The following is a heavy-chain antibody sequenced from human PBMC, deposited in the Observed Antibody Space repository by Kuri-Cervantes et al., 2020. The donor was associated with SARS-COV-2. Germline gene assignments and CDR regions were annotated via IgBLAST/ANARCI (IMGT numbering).Heavy chain of an antibody. V-gene: IGHV3-21*01. D-gene: IGHD6-13*01. Sequence: GESLKISCAASGFTFSSYAMSWVRQAPGKGLEWVSSISSSSYIYYADSVKGRFTISRDNAKNSLYLQMNSLRAEDTAVYYCARDLQQLVRGFFYYYYMDVWGKGTTVTVSS. CDR2: ISSSSYI. J-gene: IGHJ6*03. CDR1: GFTFSSYA. CDR3: ARDLQQLVRGFFYYYYMDV.